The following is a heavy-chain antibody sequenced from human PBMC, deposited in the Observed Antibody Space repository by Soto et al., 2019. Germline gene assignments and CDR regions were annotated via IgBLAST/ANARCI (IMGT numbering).Heavy chain of an antibody. Sequence: GGSLRLSCAASGFTFSSYSMNWVRQAPGKGLEWVSSISSSSSYIYYADSVKGRFTISRDNAKNSLYLQMNSLRAEDTAVYYCARDGGVNTAMVTRFDYWGQGTLVTVSS. CDR1: GFTFSSYS. CDR3: ARDGGVNTAMVTRFDY. V-gene: IGHV3-21*01. D-gene: IGHD5-18*01. CDR2: ISSSSSYI. J-gene: IGHJ4*02.